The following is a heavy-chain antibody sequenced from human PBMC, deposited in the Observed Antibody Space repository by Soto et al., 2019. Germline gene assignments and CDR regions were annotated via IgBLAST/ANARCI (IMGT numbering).Heavy chain of an antibody. D-gene: IGHD3-10*01. CDR3: AKVVSGSYYDKVSDSYYFDY. J-gene: IGHJ4*02. Sequence: GSLRLSCAASGFTFSSYAMSWVRQAPGKGLEWVSAISGSGGSTYYADSVKGRFTISRDNSKNTLYLQMNSLRAEDTAVYYCAKVVSGSYYDKVSDSYYFDYWGQGTLVTVS. CDR1: GFTFSSYA. V-gene: IGHV3-23*01. CDR2: ISGSGGST.